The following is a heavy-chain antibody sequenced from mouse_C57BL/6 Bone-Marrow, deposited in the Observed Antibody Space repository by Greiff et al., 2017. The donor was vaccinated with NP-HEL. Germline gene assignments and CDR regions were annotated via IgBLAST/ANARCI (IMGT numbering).Heavy chain of an antibody. J-gene: IGHJ4*01. CDR1: GFTFSDYY. D-gene: IGHD1-1*01. Sequence: DVHLVESGGGLVQPGGSLKLSCAASGFTFSDYYMYWVRQTPEKRLEWVAYISNGGGSTYYPDTVKGRFTISRDNAKNTLYLQMSRLKSEDTAMYYCARLLYYGSSLYYAMDYWGQGTSVTVSS. CDR3: ARLLYYGSSLYYAMDY. CDR2: ISNGGGST. V-gene: IGHV5-12*01.